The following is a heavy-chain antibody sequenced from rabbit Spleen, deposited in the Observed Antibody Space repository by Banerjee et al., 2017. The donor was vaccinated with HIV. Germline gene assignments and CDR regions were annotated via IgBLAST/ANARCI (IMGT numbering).Heavy chain of an antibody. CDR3: ARDTSSSFSSYGMDL. Sequence: QSLEESGGDLVKPGASLTLTCTASGVSFSSSSYMCLVRQAPGKGLEWIACIDTGSSGFTYFATWAKGRFTCSKTSSTTVTLQMTRLTAADTATYFCARDTSSSFSSYGMDLWGPGTLVTVS. CDR1: GVSFSSSSY. V-gene: IGHV1S40*01. D-gene: IGHD1-1*01. CDR2: IDTGSSGFT. J-gene: IGHJ6*01.